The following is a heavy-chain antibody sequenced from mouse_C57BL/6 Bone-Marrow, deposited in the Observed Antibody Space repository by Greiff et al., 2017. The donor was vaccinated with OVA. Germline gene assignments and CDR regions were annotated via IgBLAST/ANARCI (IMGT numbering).Heavy chain of an antibody. J-gene: IGHJ2*01. D-gene: IGHD2-5*01. CDR1: GYSFTGYF. Sequence: EVQVVESGPELVKPGDSVKISCKASGYSFTGYFMNWVMQSHGKSLEWIGRINPYNGDTFYNQKFKGKATLTVDKSSSTAHMELRSLTSEDSAVYYCARMEAYSNYDYWGQGTTLTVSS. CDR2: INPYNGDT. CDR3: ARMEAYSNYDY. V-gene: IGHV1-20*01.